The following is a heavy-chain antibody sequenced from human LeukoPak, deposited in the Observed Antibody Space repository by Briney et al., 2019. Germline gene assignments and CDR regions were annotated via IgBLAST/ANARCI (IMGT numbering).Heavy chain of an antibody. CDR1: GFTFSSYA. CDR3: AKANDFWSGYTYYYGMDV. D-gene: IGHD3-3*01. V-gene: IGHV3-23*01. J-gene: IGHJ6*02. Sequence: GSLRLSCAASGFTFSSYAMSWVRQAPGKGLEWVSAISGSGGTTYYSDSVKGRFTISRDNPKNTLYLQMNSLRAEDTALYYCAKANDFWSGYTYYYGMDVWGQGTTVTVSS. CDR2: ISGSGGTT.